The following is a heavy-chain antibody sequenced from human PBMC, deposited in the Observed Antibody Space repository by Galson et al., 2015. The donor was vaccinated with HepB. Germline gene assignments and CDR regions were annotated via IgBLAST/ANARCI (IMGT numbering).Heavy chain of an antibody. D-gene: IGHD6-19*01. CDR2: ITNDGSNT. Sequence: SLRLSCAVSGLNFSSYAMHWVRQAPGKGLEWVAVITNDGSNTCYPDSVKGRFTISRDNSKNTLYLQMNSLRAEDTAVYYCSRDQALGIAVAGLAYWGQVILVTVSS. CDR1: GLNFSSYA. J-gene: IGHJ4*02. V-gene: IGHV3-30-3*01. CDR3: SRDQALGIAVAGLAY.